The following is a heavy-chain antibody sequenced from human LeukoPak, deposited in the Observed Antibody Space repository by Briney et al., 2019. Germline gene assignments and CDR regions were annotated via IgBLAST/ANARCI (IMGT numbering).Heavy chain of an antibody. CDR3: AREGLTTDCGGDCPHFDY. D-gene: IGHD2-21*02. CDR1: GYTFTSYY. Sequence: ASVKVSCKASGYTFTSYYMHWVRQAPGQGLEWMGIINPSGGSTSYAQKFQGRVTMTRDMSTSTVYMELSSLRSEDTAVYYCAREGLTTDCGGDCPHFDYWGQGTLVTVSS. J-gene: IGHJ4*02. CDR2: INPSGGST. V-gene: IGHV1-46*01.